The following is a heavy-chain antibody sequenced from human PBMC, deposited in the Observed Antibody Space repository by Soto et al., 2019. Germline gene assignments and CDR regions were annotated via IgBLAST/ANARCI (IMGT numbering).Heavy chain of an antibody. V-gene: IGHV1-69*13. Sequence: GASVNVSYKASGSTFSGYAISWVRQAPGRGLEWMGGIIPIFGTANHAQKFQGRVTITADESTSTAYMELSSLRSEDTAVYYCATSIAVAGTPRGWFDTWGQGTLVTGSS. D-gene: IGHD6-19*01. CDR3: ATSIAVAGTPRGWFDT. CDR1: GSTFSGYA. J-gene: IGHJ5*02. CDR2: IIPIFGTA.